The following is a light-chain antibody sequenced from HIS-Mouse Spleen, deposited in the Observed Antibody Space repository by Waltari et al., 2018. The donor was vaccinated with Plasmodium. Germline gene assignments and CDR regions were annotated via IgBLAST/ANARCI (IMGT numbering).Light chain of an antibody. CDR2: SNK. CDR3: AAWDDSLNGVV. V-gene: IGLV1-44*01. Sequence: QSVLTQPPSASGTPGPRVTIPCSGSISSIGSTTVYWYQQLPGTAPNLLIYSNKQRPSGVPDRFSGSKSGTSASLAISGLQSEDEADYYCAAWDDSLNGVVFAGGTKLTVL. CDR1: ISSIGSTT. J-gene: IGLJ2*01.